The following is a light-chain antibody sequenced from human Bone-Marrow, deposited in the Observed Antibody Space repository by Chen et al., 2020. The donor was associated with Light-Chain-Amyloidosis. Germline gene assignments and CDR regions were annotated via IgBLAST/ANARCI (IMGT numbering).Light chain of an antibody. V-gene: IGLV3-25*03. Sequence: SYELTQPPSVSVSPGQTARITCSGDDLPTKYAYWYQQKPGQAPVLVIHRDTERPSGISDRFSGSSSGTTATLTISRVQAEDEADYHCQSADSSCTYEVIFGGGTKLTVL. CDR1: DLPTKY. J-gene: IGLJ2*01. CDR3: QSADSSCTYEVI. CDR2: RDT.